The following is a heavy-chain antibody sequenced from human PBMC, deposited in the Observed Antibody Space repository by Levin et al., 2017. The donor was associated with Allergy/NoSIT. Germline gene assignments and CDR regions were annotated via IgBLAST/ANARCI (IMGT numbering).Heavy chain of an antibody. J-gene: IGHJ4*02. V-gene: IGHV3-30*03. D-gene: IGHD6-13*01. CDR1: GFALSTYG. CDR2: ISYGGREK. CDR3: TTDRVPYSSSWYGYYFDS. Sequence: PGGSLRLSCAASGFALSTYGMHWVRQASGKGLEWVAYISYGGREKYYADSVKGRFTISRDNSKNTLYLQMNSLRTEDSAVYFCTTDRVPYSSSWYGYYFDSWGPGTLVIVSS.